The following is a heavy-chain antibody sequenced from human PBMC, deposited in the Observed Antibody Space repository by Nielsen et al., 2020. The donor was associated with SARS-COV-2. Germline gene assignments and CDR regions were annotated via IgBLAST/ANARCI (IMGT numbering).Heavy chain of an antibody. J-gene: IGHJ6*02. Sequence: GESLKISCAASGFTFSSYAMHWVRQAPGKGLEWVAVISYDGSNKYYADSVKGRFTISRDNSKNTLYLQMNSLRAEDTAVYYCARVSGSSPQFDYYYYGMDVWGQGTTVTRLL. V-gene: IGHV3-30-3*01. CDR1: GFTFSSYA. D-gene: IGHD3-10*01. CDR2: ISYDGSNK. CDR3: ARVSGSSPQFDYYYYGMDV.